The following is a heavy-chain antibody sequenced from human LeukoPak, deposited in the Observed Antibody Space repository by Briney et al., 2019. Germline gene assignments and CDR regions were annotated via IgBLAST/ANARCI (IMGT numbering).Heavy chain of an antibody. Sequence: SETLSLTCTVSGNSISSGDYYWSWIRQPPGKGLEWIGRIYTSGSTTYNPSLKSRVTISGDTSENQFSLRLSSVTAADTAVYYCARASYSYDISGWVPFDYWGQGTLVTVSS. CDR3: ARASYSYDISGWVPFDY. D-gene: IGHD3-22*01. CDR2: IYTSGST. V-gene: IGHV4-61*02. J-gene: IGHJ4*02. CDR1: GNSISSGDYY.